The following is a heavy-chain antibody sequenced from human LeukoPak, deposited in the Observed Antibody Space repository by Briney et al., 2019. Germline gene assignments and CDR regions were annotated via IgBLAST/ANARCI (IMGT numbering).Heavy chain of an antibody. J-gene: IGHJ4*02. CDR1: GDSVSSNSAA. D-gene: IGHD1-1*01. V-gene: IGHV6-1*01. CDR2: TYYGSKWYT. CDR3: ARSTGPIDY. Sequence: SQILSLACAISGDSVSSNSAAWNWIRQSPSRGLEWLGRTYYGSKWYTYYAASVKSRIAINRDTSKNQFSLQLNSVTPEDTAVYYCARSTGPIDYWGQGTLVTVSS.